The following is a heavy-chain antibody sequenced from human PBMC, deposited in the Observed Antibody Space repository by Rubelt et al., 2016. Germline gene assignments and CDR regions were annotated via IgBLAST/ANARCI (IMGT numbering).Heavy chain of an antibody. CDR3: ARDRTWLVPGLDAFDI. CDR2: ISAYNGNT. CDR1: GYTFTSYG. Sequence: QVQLVQSGAEVKKPGASVKVSCTASGYTFTSYGISWVRQAPGQGRAWMGWISAYNGNTNYAQKLQSRVTMTTGTSTSTAYMELRSLRSDDPAVYYCARDRTWLVPGLDAFDIWGQGTMVTVSS. J-gene: IGHJ3*02. V-gene: IGHV1-18*01. D-gene: IGHD6-19*01.